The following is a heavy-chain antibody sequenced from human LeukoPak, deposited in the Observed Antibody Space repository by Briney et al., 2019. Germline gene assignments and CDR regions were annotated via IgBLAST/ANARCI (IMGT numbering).Heavy chain of an antibody. CDR2: NYYSGST. CDR3: ARAAYSGSYHSDY. J-gene: IGHJ4*02. CDR1: GGSVNSGSYY. D-gene: IGHD1-26*01. Sequence: PSETLSLTCTVSGGSVNSGSYYWNWIRQPPGKGLEWIGYNYYSGSTNYNPSLKSRVTISVDTSKNQYSLKLSSVTAADTAVYYCARAAYSGSYHSDYWGQGTLVTVSS. V-gene: IGHV4-61*01.